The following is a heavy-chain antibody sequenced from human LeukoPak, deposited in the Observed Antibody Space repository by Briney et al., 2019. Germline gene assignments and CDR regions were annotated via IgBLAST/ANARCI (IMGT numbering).Heavy chain of an antibody. CDR2: MNPSGGST. D-gene: IGHD2-15*01. V-gene: IGHV1-46*01. Sequence: ASVKVSCKASGYTFTSYYMHWVRQAPGQGLEWMGIMNPSGGSTSYAQKFQGKVTITADKSTSTAYMELSSLRSEDTAVYYCASVEIGYCSGGSCYPRYWGQGTLVTVSS. J-gene: IGHJ4*02. CDR3: ASVEIGYCSGGSCYPRY. CDR1: GYTFTSYY.